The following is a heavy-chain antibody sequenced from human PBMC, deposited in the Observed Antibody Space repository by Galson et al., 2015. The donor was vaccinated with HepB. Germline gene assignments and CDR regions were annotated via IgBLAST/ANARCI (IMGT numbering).Heavy chain of an antibody. CDR2: ISAYNGNT. CDR1: GYTFTSYG. V-gene: IGHV1-18*04. Sequence: SVKVSCKASGYTFTSYGISWVRQAPGQGLEWMGWISAYNGNTNYAQKLQGRVTMTTDTSTGTAYMELRSLRSDDTAVYYCARVLRFLEWPTRGYYYYMDVWGKGTTVTVSS. J-gene: IGHJ6*03. CDR3: ARVLRFLEWPTRGYYYYMDV. D-gene: IGHD3-3*01.